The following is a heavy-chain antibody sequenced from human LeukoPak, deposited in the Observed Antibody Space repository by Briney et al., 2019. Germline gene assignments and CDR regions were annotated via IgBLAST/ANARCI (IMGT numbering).Heavy chain of an antibody. J-gene: IGHJ6*03. CDR2: IHKDGSAK. V-gene: IGHV3-7*01. D-gene: IGHD1-14*01. CDR3: ARENPYYYYMDV. CDR1: GGSFSNYY. Sequence: ETLSLTCAVYGGSFSNYYWSWIRQPPGKGLEWVANIHKDGSAKYYVDSVKGRFTISRDNAKNSLYLQMNSLRAEDTAVYYCARENPYYYYMDVWGKGTTVTVSS.